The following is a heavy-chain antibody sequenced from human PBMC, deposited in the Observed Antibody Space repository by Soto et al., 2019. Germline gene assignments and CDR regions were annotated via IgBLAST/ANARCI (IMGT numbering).Heavy chain of an antibody. D-gene: IGHD3-9*01. CDR1: GFTFSSYA. Sequence: GGSLRLSCAASGFTFSSYAMSWVRQAPGKGLEWVSAISGSGGSTYYADSVKGRFTISRDNSKNTLYLQMNCLRAEDTAVYYCAKAAGHFDWSSPPGAFDIWGQGPMVTVSS. CDR2: ISGSGGST. V-gene: IGHV3-23*01. CDR3: AKAAGHFDWSSPPGAFDI. J-gene: IGHJ3*02.